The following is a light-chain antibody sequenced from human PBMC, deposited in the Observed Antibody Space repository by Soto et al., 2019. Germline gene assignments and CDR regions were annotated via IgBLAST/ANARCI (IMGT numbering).Light chain of an antibody. V-gene: IGLV4-69*01. J-gene: IGLJ2*01. CDR3: QTWGTGIHVV. CDR2: LNSDGSH. CDR1: SGHSSYA. Sequence: QAVVTQSPSVSASLGASVKLTCTLSSGHSSYAIAWHQQQPEKGPRYLMKLNSDGSHNKGDGIPDRFSGSSSGAERYLTISSLQSEDEADYYCQTWGTGIHVVFGGGTKLTVL.